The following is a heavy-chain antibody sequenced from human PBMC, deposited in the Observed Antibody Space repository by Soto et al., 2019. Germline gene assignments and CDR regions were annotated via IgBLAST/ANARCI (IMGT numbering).Heavy chain of an antibody. CDR3: ARKIAVSGHDAFDV. CDR1: GGSFSGYY. Sequence: SETLSLTCAVYGGSFSGYYWSWIRQPPGKGLEWIGYIYHSGTTYYNPSLMSRVTMSVDTSKNQLSLRLSSVTAVDTAVYYCARKIAVSGHDAFDVWGQGTMVTVSS. J-gene: IGHJ3*01. V-gene: IGHV4-34*01. D-gene: IGHD6-19*01. CDR2: IYHSGTT.